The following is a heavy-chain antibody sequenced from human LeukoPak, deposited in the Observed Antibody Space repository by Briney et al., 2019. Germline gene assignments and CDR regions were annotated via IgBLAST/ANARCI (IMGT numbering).Heavy chain of an antibody. CDR2: TYYRSKWYN. CDR3: ARGYYGMDV. V-gene: IGHV6-1*01. J-gene: IGHJ6*02. Sequence: SQTLSLTCAISGDSVSSNSADWSWIRQSPSRGLEWLGRTYYRSKWYNDYAVSVRSRITINPDTSRNQFSLQLNSVTPEDTAVYYCARGYYGMDVWGQGTTVTVSS. CDR1: GDSVSSNSAD.